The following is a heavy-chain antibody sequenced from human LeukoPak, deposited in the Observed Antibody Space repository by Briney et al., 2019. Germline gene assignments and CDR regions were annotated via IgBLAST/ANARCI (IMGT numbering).Heavy chain of an antibody. V-gene: IGHV4-59*08. CDR2: IYSRGST. D-gene: IGHD3-22*01. CDR1: GGSINSYY. CDR3: ARHGRSGHSDAFDV. J-gene: IGHJ3*01. Sequence: KPSEPLSLTCRVSGGSINSYYWSWIRPPPGKGLEWIGFIYSRGSTNYNPSLKSRVTISVDTSKNQFSLKLSSATAADTAVYYCARHGRSGHSDAFDVWGQGTKVTVSS.